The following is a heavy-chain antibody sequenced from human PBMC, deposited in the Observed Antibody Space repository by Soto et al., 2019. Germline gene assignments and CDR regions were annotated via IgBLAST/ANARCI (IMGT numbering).Heavy chain of an antibody. CDR3: AKVRYYDFWSGYYDYFDY. D-gene: IGHD3-3*01. J-gene: IGHJ4*02. V-gene: IGHV3-23*01. CDR2: ISGSGGST. CDR1: GFTFSSYA. Sequence: GGSLRLSCAASGFTFSSYAMSWVRQAPGKGLEWVSAISGSGGSTYYADSVKGRFTISRDNSKNTLYLQMSSLRAEDTAVYYCAKVRYYDFWSGYYDYFDYWGQGTLVTVSS.